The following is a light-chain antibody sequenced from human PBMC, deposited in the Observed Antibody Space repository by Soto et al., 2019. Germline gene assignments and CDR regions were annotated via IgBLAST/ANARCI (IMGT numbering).Light chain of an antibody. V-gene: IGKV1-5*03. CDR2: KAS. J-gene: IGKJ2*01. CDR1: QSVSTW. CDR3: QQYDGYSRT. Sequence: DIQMTQSPSTLSASVGDRVTVTCRASQSVSTWLAWYQQKPGKAPKLLIYKASSLESGVPSRFRGSGSGTEFTLTISSLQPDDFATYYCQQYDGYSRTFGQGTKLEIK.